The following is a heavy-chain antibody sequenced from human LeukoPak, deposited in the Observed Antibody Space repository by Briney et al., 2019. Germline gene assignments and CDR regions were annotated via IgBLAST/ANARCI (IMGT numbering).Heavy chain of an antibody. V-gene: IGHV3-9*01. CDR3: VKGRRHCNDWGFDY. CDR1: GFSFDNFD. Sequence: GGSLRLSCAASGFSFDNFDMHWVRQAPGKGLEWVSNISWNSGSIGYADSVKGRFTISRDNAKNSLYLQMNSLRPEDTALYYCVKGRRHCNDWGFDYWGQGTLVTVSS. CDR2: ISWNSGSI. D-gene: IGHD3-9*01. J-gene: IGHJ4*02.